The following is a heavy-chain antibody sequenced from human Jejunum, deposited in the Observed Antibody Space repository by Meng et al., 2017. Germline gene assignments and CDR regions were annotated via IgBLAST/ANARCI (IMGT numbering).Heavy chain of an antibody. Sequence: GESLKISCAASGFTFSSYSLHWVRQAPGKGLEWVAVVSYHGYDQYYADSVKGRFTISRDNSNNTLFLQMNSLRAEDTAVYYCAKSWGSGTYLGGHYWGQGTLVTGS. CDR3: AKSWGSGTYLGGHY. J-gene: IGHJ4*01. V-gene: IGHV3-30*18. CDR2: VSYHGYDQ. CDR1: GFTFSSYS. D-gene: IGHD1-26*01.